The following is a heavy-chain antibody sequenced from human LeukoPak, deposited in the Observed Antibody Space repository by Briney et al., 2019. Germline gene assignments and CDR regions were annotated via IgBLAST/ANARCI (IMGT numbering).Heavy chain of an antibody. CDR2: ITGSGGST. Sequence: PGGSLRLSCAASGFTFSNYGLSWVRQAPGKELEWVSGITGSGGSTYYADSVKGRFTISRDNSKNTLYLQMNSLRAEDTAVYYCAREGGPTTVTPHRQLHYYYYMDVWGKGTTVTVSS. D-gene: IGHD4-17*01. V-gene: IGHV3-23*01. J-gene: IGHJ6*03. CDR3: AREGGPTTVTPHRQLHYYYYMDV. CDR1: GFTFSNYG.